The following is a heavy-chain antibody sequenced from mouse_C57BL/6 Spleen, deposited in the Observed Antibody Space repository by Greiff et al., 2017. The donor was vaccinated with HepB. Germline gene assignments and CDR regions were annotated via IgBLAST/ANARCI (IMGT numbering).Heavy chain of an antibody. CDR3: ARTAQATGFAY. J-gene: IGHJ3*01. D-gene: IGHD3-2*02. V-gene: IGHV5-12*01. Sequence: EVQGVESGGGLVQPGGSLKLSCAASGFTFSDYYMYWVRQTPEKRLEWVAYISNGGGSTYYPDTVKGRFTISRDNAKNTLYLQMSRLKSEDTAMYYCARTAQATGFAYWGQGTLVTVSA. CDR2: ISNGGGST. CDR1: GFTFSDYY.